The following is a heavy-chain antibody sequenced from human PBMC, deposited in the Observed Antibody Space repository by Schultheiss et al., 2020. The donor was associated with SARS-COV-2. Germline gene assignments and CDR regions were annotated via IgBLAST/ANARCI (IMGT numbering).Heavy chain of an antibody. CDR2: IYYSGST. V-gene: IGHV4-31*01. J-gene: IGHJ6*03. D-gene: IGHD3-3*01. Sequence: SETLSLTCTVSGGSISSGGYYWSWIRQHPGKGLEWIGYIYYSGSTYYNPSLKSLVTISVDTSKNQFSLKLSSVTAADTAVYYCARASGGYDFWSGYSRTALYYMDVWGKGTTVTVSS. CDR3: ARASGGYDFWSGYSRTALYYMDV. CDR1: GGSISSGGYY.